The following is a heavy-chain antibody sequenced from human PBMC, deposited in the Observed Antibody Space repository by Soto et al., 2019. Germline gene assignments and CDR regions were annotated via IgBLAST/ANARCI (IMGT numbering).Heavy chain of an antibody. CDR2: GLRHEFV. J-gene: IGHJ4*01. Sequence: SEPLSLTCSVTGGSISDHYLSCTRQPPGKGLEWIGYGLRHEFVGTNPSLTSRVTISVDTSKKQFSLRLNSVTAADTAVYYCVAGPDHAKSAYWGQGTLVTVSS. CDR1: GGSISDHY. V-gene: IGHV4-59*11. CDR3: VAGPDHAKSAY.